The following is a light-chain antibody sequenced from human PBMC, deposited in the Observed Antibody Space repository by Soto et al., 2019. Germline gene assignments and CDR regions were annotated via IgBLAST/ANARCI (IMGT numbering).Light chain of an antibody. Sequence: EIVLTQSPGTLSLSPGERATLSCRASQSVSRSYLAWYQQKPGQAPRLLIDGASSRVTGIPDRFSGSGSGTDFTLTISRLESEDFAVYYCQQYGSSPYTFGQGTKLEIK. CDR3: QQYGSSPYT. CDR1: QSVSRSY. CDR2: GAS. J-gene: IGKJ2*01. V-gene: IGKV3-20*01.